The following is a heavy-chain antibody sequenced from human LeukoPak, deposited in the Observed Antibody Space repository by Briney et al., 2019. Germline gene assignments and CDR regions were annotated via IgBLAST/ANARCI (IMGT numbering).Heavy chain of an antibody. CDR3: ARVPDASGNYLPFDS. J-gene: IGHJ4*02. V-gene: IGHV4-59*01. CDR1: GGSISSYY. Sequence: SETLSLTCTVSGGSISSYYWSWIRRPPGKGLEWIGYIYYSGSTNYSPSLKSRVTISLDTSKNQFSLKLSSVTAADTAVYYCARVPDASGNYLPFDSWGQGTLVTVSS. CDR2: IYYSGST. D-gene: IGHD3-10*01.